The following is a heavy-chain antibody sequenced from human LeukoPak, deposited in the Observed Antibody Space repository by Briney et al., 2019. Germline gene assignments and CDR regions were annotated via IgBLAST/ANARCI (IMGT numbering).Heavy chain of an antibody. V-gene: IGHV3-7*01. CDR2: IKQDGSEK. Sequence: GGSLRLSCAASGFTFSSDWMSWVRQAPGKGLEWVANIKQDGSEKYYVDSVKGRFTISRDNAKNSLYLQMNSLRAEDTAVYYCARESFWGQGTLVTVSS. CDR3: ARESF. CDR1: GFTFSSDW. J-gene: IGHJ4*02.